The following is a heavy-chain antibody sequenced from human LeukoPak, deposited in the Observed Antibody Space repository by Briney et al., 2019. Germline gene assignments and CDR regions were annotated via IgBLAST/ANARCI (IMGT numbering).Heavy chain of an antibody. J-gene: IGHJ4*02. Sequence: SETLSLTCAVYGGSSSGYYWSWIRQPPGKGLEWIGEINHSGSTNCNPSLKSRVTISVDTSKNQFSLKLSSVTAADRAVYYCATGLYGDHDYWGQGTLVTVSS. CDR1: GGSSSGYY. CDR2: INHSGST. V-gene: IGHV4-34*01. CDR3: ATGLYGDHDY. D-gene: IGHD4-17*01.